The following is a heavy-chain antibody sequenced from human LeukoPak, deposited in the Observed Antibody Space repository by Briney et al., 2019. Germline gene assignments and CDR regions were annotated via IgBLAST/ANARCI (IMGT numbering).Heavy chain of an antibody. CDR2: INPNSGGT. D-gene: IGHD3-10*01. CDR3: ARGVVVRGGNYYYMDV. J-gene: IGHJ6*03. V-gene: IGHV1-2*02. CDR1: GYTFTGYY. Sequence: ASVKVSCKASGYTFTGYYMHWVRQAPGQGLEWMGWINPNSGGTNYAQKFQGRVTITADESTSTAYMELSSLRSEDTAVYYCARGVVVRGGNYYYMDVWGKGTTVTISS.